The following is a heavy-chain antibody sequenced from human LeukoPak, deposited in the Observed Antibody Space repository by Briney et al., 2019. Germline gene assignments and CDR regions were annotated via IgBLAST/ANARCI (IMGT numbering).Heavy chain of an antibody. D-gene: IGHD3-22*01. Sequence: SETLSLTCTVSGGSISSGSYYWSWIRQPAGKGLEWIGRIYISGGTNYNPSLKSRVTMSVDTSKNQFSLKLSSVTAADTAVYSCARDTYYYDSSGYYYFDYWGQGTLVTVSS. V-gene: IGHV4-61*02. CDR1: GGSISSGSYY. CDR3: ARDTYYYDSSGYYYFDY. J-gene: IGHJ4*02. CDR2: IYISGGT.